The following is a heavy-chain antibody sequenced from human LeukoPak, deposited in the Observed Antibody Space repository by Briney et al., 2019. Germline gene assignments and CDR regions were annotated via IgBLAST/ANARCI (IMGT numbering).Heavy chain of an antibody. CDR1: GFTFGSPW. D-gene: IGHD2-21*01. J-gene: IGHJ4*02. V-gene: IGHV3-30*18. CDR2: ISYDGSNE. CDR3: AKEFNRGLPDY. Sequence: GGSLRLSCAASGFTFGSPWMHWVRQAPGKGLEWVAVISYDGSNEYYADSVKGRFTISRDNSKNTLYLQMSSLRAEDTAVYYCAKEFNRGLPDYWGQGTLVTVPS.